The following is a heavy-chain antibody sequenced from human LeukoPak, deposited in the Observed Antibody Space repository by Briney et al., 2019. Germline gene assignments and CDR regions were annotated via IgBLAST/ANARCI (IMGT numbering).Heavy chain of an antibody. D-gene: IGHD1-14*01. V-gene: IGHV1-2*02. CDR1: GYTFTGYY. Sequence: GASVKLSCKASGYTFTGYYIHWVRQAPGQGLEWMAWINPNSDGTIYAQKFQDRVTVTRDTSINTAYMELSRLTSDDTAVYFCARDRSLGFTNSPDFYFFDYWGRGTLVTVSS. CDR2: INPNSDGT. J-gene: IGHJ4*02. CDR3: ARDRSLGFTNSPDFYFFDY.